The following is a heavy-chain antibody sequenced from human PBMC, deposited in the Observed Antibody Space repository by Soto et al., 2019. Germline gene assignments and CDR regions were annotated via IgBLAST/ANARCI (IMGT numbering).Heavy chain of an antibody. J-gene: IGHJ4*02. V-gene: IGHV3-23*04. CDR1: GFSFRGYG. Sequence: EVQLVESGGGLVQPGGSLRLSCAASGFSFRGYGLTWVRQAPGKGLEWVSAISSSSGSTFYADSVKGRFIISRDNSKNTLYPQMNSLRVEDTAVYYCTKPPSIKYGFDYWGQGTLVAVSS. CDR3: TKPPSIKYGFDY. CDR2: ISSSSGST. D-gene: IGHD1-20*01.